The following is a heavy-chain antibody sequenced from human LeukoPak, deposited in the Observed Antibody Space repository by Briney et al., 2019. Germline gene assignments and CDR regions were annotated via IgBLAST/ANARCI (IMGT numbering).Heavy chain of an antibody. CDR3: ARKSITIFGVVALGFDP. CDR1: GFTFSDYY. J-gene: IGHJ5*02. CDR2: ISSSGSTI. V-gene: IGHV3-11*04. Sequence: GGSLRLSCAASGFTFSDYYMSWIRQAPGKGLEWVSYISSSGSTIYYADSVKGRFTISRDNAKNSLYLQMNSLRAEDTAVYYCARKSITIFGVVALGFDPWGQGTLVTVSS. D-gene: IGHD3-3*01.